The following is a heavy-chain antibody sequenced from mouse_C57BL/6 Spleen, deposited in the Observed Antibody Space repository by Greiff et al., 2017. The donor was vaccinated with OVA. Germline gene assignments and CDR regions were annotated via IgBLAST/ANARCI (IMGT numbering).Heavy chain of an antibody. CDR2: INPGSGGT. CDR3: ARGGGVLRRDYAMDY. CDR1: GYAFTNYL. V-gene: IGHV1-54*01. J-gene: IGHJ4*01. Sequence: VQLQQSGAELVRPGTSVKVSCKASGYAFTNYLIEWVKQRPGQGLEWIGVINPGSGGTNYNEKFKGKATLTADKSSSTAYMQLSSLTSEDSAVYFCARGGGVLRRDYAMDYWGQGTSVTVSS. D-gene: IGHD2-4*01.